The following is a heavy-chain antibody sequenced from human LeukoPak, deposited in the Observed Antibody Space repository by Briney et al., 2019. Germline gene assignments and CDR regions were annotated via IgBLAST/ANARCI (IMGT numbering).Heavy chain of an antibody. CDR3: ARGPLCSSTSCYADYYYYMDV. V-gene: IGHV3-20*04. CDR2: INWNGGST. CDR1: GFTFDDYG. J-gene: IGHJ6*03. D-gene: IGHD2-2*01. Sequence: GGSLRLSCAASGFTFDDYGMSWVRQAPGKGLEWVSGINWNGGSTGYADSVKGRFTISRDNAKNSLYLQMNSLRAEDTALYYCARGPLCSSTSCYADYYYYMDVWGKGTTVTVSS.